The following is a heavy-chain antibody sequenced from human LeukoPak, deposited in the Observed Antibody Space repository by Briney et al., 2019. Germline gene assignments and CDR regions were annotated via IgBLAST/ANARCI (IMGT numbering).Heavy chain of an antibody. CDR3: ARDRGDSSSSPFDY. Sequence: SETLSLTCTVSGDSISSYYWSWIRQPAGKGLEWIGRIYTSGSTNYNPSLKSRVTMSVDTSKNQFSLKLSSVTAADTAVYYCARDRGDSSSSPFDYWGQGTLVTVSS. CDR1: GDSISSYY. CDR2: IYTSGST. D-gene: IGHD6-6*01. V-gene: IGHV4-4*07. J-gene: IGHJ4*02.